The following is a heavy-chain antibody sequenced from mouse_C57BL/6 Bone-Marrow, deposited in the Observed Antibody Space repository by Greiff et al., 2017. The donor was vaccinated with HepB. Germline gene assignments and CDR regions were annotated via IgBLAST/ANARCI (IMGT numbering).Heavy chain of an antibody. V-gene: IGHV1-82*01. CDR2: IYPGDGDT. CDR3: ARGLRPLDY. J-gene: IGHJ2*01. D-gene: IGHD3-2*02. CDR1: GYAFSSSW. Sequence: QVQLQQSGPELVKPGASVKISCKASGYAFSSSWMNWVKQRPGKGLEWIGRIYPGDGDTNYNGKFKGKATLTADKSSSTAYMQLSSLTSEDSAVYFCARGLRPLDYWGQGTTLTVSS.